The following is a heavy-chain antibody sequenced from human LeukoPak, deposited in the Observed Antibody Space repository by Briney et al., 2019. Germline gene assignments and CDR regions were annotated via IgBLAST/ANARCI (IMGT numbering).Heavy chain of an antibody. V-gene: IGHV3-23*01. Sequence: GGSLRLSCAASGFTFSSYAMSWVRQAPGKGLEWVSSVSTSGGTTYYADSVKGRFTLSRDNSKNTLYLQMNSLRAEDTAIYYCAKGAGSSWFDPWGQGTLVTVSS. CDR2: VSTSGGTT. CDR3: AKGAGSSWFDP. CDR1: GFTFSSYA. D-gene: IGHD6-25*01. J-gene: IGHJ5*02.